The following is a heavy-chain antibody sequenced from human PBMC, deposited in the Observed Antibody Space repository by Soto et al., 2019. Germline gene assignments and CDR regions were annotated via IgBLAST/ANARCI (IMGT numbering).Heavy chain of an antibody. V-gene: IGHV4-30-2*01. CDR3: AGMPYTSGLRFDP. J-gene: IGHJ5*02. Sequence: SETLSLTCNMSGDSYSISTYSWSWIRQPPVKALQWIGFIYQSGVTSYNPSLASRVSISLDRSNNQCSLKLKSVTAADTAVYFCAGMPYTSGLRFDPWGPGTLVTVS. D-gene: IGHD6-19*01. CDR1: GDSYSISTYS. CDR2: IYQSGVT.